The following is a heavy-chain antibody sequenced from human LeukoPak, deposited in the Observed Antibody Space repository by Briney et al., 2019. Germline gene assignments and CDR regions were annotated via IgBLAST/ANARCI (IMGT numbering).Heavy chain of an antibody. V-gene: IGHV4-39*01. CDR1: GGSIISSSYY. CDR2: IYYSGNT. CDR3: ARLYSGTRPPDY. Sequence: NSSETLPLTCTVSGGSIISSSYYWGWIRQPPGKGLEWIGSIYYSGNTYYNPSLKSRVTISIDTSKNQLSVKLSSVTAADTAVYYCARLYSGTRPPDYWGQGTLVTVSS. J-gene: IGHJ4*02. D-gene: IGHD3-10*01.